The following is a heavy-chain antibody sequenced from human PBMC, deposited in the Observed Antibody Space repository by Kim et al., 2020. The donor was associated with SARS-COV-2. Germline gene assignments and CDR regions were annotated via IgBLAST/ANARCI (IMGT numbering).Heavy chain of an antibody. CDR3: VRQYVGTYYNVFDY. Sequence: SETLSLTCTVSDSISSSAYYWGWIRQPPGKGLEWVGSVYYTGLTSYNPSLQNRVTISADTSKRQFSLKLTSVTAADTALYFCVRQYVGTYYNVFDYWGQGTLVTVSS. CDR1: DSISSSAYY. D-gene: IGHD3-10*01. CDR2: VYYTGLT. J-gene: IGHJ4*02. V-gene: IGHV4-39*01.